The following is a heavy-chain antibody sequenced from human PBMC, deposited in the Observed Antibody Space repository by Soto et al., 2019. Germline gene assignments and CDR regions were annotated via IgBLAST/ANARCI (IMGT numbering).Heavy chain of an antibody. D-gene: IGHD3-3*01. V-gene: IGHV4-30-2*01. CDR3: ARGIFGVGMDV. Sequence: QLQLQESGSGLVKPSQTLSLICAVSGGSMGSGGHSWSWIRQPPGKGLEWIGYIYHSGRTFDNPSLKGRATISVDRSKNQFSLKLTSVTAADTAVYYCARGIFGVGMDVWGQGTTVIVSS. CDR2: IYHSGRT. J-gene: IGHJ6*02. CDR1: GGSMGSGGHS.